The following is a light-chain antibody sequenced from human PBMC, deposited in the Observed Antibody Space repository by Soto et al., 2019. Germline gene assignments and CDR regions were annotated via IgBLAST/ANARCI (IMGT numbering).Light chain of an antibody. V-gene: IGLV2-23*01. CDR3: CSYGGSYTPYV. CDR1: TSFVGTYNF. Sequence: QSALTQPASVSGSAGQSITISCTGTTSFVGTYNFVSWYQQHPGKAPQVLIYEGTKRPSGVPDRFSGSKSGNTASLTISGLQAEDEGEYFCCSYGGSYTPYVFGTGTKLTVL. J-gene: IGLJ1*01. CDR2: EGT.